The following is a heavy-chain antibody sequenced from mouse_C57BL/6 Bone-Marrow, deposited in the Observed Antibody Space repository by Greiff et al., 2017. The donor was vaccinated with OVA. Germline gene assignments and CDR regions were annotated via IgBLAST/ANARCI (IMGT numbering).Heavy chain of an antibody. CDR3: ARGLYYFDY. CDR1: GFTFSSYA. V-gene: IGHV5-4*03. CDR2: ISDGGSYT. Sequence: EVKLMESGGGLVKPGGSLKLSCAASGFTFSSYAMSWVRQTPEKRLEWVATISDGGSYTYYPENVKGRFTISRDNAKNNLYLQMSHLKSEDTAMYYCARGLYYFDYWGQGTTLTVSS. J-gene: IGHJ2*01.